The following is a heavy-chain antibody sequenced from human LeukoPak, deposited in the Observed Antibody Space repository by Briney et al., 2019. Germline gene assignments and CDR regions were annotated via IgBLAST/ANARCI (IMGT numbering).Heavy chain of an antibody. J-gene: IGHJ4*02. D-gene: IGHD3-16*01. CDR1: GFTVSRNY. CDR3: AKFRGSEKTVIDC. CDR2: ISGGGGRT. V-gene: IGHV3-23*01. Sequence: GGSLRLSCAAYGFTVSRNYMSWVRQAPGKGLEWVSTISGGGGRTWYADSVKGRFTISRDNSKNTVDVQLNSLRAEDTAVYYCAKFRGSEKTVIDCWGQGTLVTVSS.